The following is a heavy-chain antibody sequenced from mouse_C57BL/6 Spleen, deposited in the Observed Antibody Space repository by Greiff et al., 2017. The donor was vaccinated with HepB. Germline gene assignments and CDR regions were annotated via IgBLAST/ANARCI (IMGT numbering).Heavy chain of an antibody. CDR3: ARGQIYDYGGFAY. Sequence: VQLQQSGAELVMPGASVKLSCKASGYTFTSYWMHWVKQRPGQGLEWIGEIDPSDSYTNYNQKFKGKSTLTVDKSSSTAYMQLSSLTSEDSAVYYCARGQIYDYGGFAYWGQGTLVTVSA. D-gene: IGHD2-4*01. CDR2: IDPSDSYT. J-gene: IGHJ3*01. V-gene: IGHV1-69*01. CDR1: GYTFTSYW.